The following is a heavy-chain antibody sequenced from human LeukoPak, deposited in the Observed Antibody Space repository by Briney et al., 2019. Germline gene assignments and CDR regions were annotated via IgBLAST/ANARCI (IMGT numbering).Heavy chain of an antibody. CDR1: SGSIFSSNW. Sequence: MPSETLSLTCAVSSGSIFSSNWWSWVRQPPGKGLEWIGQIFHSGSTSYSPSLKSRVTISVDKSKNQFSLRLTSVTAADTAVYYCARALVGYYYYYMDVWGKGTTVTVSS. J-gene: IGHJ6*03. CDR2: IFHSGST. CDR3: ARALVGYYYYYMDV. D-gene: IGHD6-6*01. V-gene: IGHV4-4*02.